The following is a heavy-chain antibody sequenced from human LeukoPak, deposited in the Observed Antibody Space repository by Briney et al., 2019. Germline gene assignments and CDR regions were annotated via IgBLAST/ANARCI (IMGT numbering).Heavy chain of an antibody. V-gene: IGHV4-59*12. CDR3: AGSAYSSSWSLGY. CDR2: IYYSGTT. J-gene: IGHJ4*02. Sequence: PSETLSLTCTVSGGSISSYYWSWIRQPPGKGLEWIGYIYYSGTTNYNPSLKSRVTISVDTSKNQFSLKLSSVTAADTAVYYCAGSAYSSSWSLGYWGQGTLVTVSS. D-gene: IGHD6-13*01. CDR1: GGSISSYY.